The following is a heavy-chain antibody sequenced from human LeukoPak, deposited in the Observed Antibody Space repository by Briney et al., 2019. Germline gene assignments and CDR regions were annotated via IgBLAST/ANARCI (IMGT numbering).Heavy chain of an antibody. Sequence: TPSQTLSLTCTVSGGSISSYYWSWIRQPPGKGLEWIGYIYYSGSTNYNPSLKSRVTISVDTSKNQFSLKLSSVTAADTAVYYCARVPGWGRWLRSSYYGMDVWGQGTTVTVSS. CDR2: IYYSGST. D-gene: IGHD5-12*01. CDR1: GGSISSYY. CDR3: ARVPGWGRWLRSSYYGMDV. J-gene: IGHJ6*02. V-gene: IGHV4-59*01.